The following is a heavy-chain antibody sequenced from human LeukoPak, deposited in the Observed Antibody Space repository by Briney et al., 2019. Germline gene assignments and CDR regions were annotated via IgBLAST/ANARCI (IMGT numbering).Heavy chain of an antibody. CDR3: ARDLPTVTCDY. D-gene: IGHD4-17*01. V-gene: IGHV3-48*01. J-gene: IGHJ4*02. CDR1: GFTFSSYS. CDR2: ISSSSTI. Sequence: PGGSLRLSCAASGFTFSSYSMNWVRQAPGKGLEWVSYISSSSTIYYADSVKGRFTISRDNAKNSLYLQMNSLRAEDTAVYYCARDLPTVTCDYWGQGTLVTVSS.